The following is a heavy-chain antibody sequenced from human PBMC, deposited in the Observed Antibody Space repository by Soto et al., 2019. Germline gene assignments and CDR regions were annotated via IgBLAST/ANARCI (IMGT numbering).Heavy chain of an antibody. Sequence: PGGSLRLSCAASGFTFNSYGMHWVRQGPGNGLEWVAFISSDSTKTYYADSVKGRFTISRDNSNSALYVQMNSLTGEDTAVYYCARTMSAWSDFHYYSLDVWGQGTTVTVSS. CDR1: GFTFNSYG. CDR3: ARTMSAWSDFHYYSLDV. V-gene: IGHV3-30*03. J-gene: IGHJ6*02. CDR2: ISSDSTKT. D-gene: IGHD2-8*02.